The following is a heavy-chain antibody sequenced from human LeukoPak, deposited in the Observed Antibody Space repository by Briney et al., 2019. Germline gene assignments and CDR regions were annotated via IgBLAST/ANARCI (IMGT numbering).Heavy chain of an antibody. J-gene: IGHJ4*02. D-gene: IGHD1-14*01. CDR1: GFTFSSCA. CDR2: ITGDGTRT. V-gene: IGHV3-23*01. CDR3: ASRPRADMGPLDY. Sequence: PGGSLRLSCAASGFTFSSCAMTWVRQAPGKGLEWVASITGDGTRTYYTDSVKGRFTISRDNSNNTLYLQMNSLRADETAIYYCASRPRADMGPLDYWGQGTLVTVST.